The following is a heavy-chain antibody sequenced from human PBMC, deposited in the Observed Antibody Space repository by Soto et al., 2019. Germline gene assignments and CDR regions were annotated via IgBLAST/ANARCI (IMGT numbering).Heavy chain of an antibody. Sequence: GSLRLSCAASGFTFSSYAMSWVRQAPGKGLEWVSAISGSGGSTYYADSVKGRFTISRDNSKNTLYLQMNSLRAEGTAVYYCAKSEHGSSGPGDYWGQGTLVTVSS. CDR1: GFTFSSYA. CDR2: ISGSGGST. CDR3: AKSEHGSSGPGDY. J-gene: IGHJ4*02. V-gene: IGHV3-23*01. D-gene: IGHD6-19*01.